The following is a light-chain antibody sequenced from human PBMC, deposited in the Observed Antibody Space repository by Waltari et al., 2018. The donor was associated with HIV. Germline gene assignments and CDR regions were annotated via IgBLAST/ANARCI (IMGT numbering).Light chain of an antibody. CDR3: QQYNNWPLT. CDR2: RAS. Sequence: ELVMTQSPATLSAAPGERATLPCRASQSVSSKLAWYRQKPGQAPSLLIYRASTRATGIPARFSGGGSGTEVTLTISSLQSEDFAVYYCQQYNNWPLTFGGGTRVEI. J-gene: IGKJ4*01. V-gene: IGKV3-15*01. CDR1: QSVSSK.